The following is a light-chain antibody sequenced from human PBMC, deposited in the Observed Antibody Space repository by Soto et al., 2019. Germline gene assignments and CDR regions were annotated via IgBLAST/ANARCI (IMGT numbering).Light chain of an antibody. CDR3: SSYAGSNKRYV. V-gene: IGLV2-8*01. Sequence: QSALTQPPSASGSPGQSVTISCTGTSSDIGGYNYVSWYQQHPGKAPKLLIYEVNKRPSGVPDRFSGSKSGNTASLTVSGLQTEDEADYYCSSYAGSNKRYVFGTGTKLTVL. J-gene: IGLJ1*01. CDR1: SSDIGGYNY. CDR2: EVN.